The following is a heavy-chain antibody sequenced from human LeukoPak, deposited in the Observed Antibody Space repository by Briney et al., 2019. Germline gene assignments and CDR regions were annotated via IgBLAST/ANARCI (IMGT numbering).Heavy chain of an antibody. CDR3: ARGPSGYHNT. CDR1: GFSFSSYG. D-gene: IGHD5-12*01. V-gene: IGHV3-30*02. J-gene: IGHJ4*02. CDR2: IRYDGSDK. Sequence: GGSLRLSCAASGFSFSSYGMHWVRQAPGKGLEWVTFIRYDGSDKYYADSVKGRFTISRDNSKNTLYLQMNSLRAEDTAVYYCARGPSGYHNTGGQGTLVTVSS.